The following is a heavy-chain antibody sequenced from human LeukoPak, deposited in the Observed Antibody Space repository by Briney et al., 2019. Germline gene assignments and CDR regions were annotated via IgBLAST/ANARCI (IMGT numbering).Heavy chain of an antibody. CDR1: GFTFSSYA. CDR3: AKKRVITTPDAIDWYFDL. Sequence: GGSLRLSCAASGFTFSSYAMSWVRQAPGKGLEWVSSISSSSSYIYYADSVKGRFTISRDNSENTLFLQMNNLGAEDTALYYCAKKRVITTPDAIDWYFDLWGRGTLVTVSS. J-gene: IGHJ2*01. CDR2: ISSSSSYI. D-gene: IGHD1-1*01. V-gene: IGHV3-21*04.